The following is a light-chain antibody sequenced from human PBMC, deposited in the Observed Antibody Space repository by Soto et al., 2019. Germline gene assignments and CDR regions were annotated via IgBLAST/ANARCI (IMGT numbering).Light chain of an antibody. CDR1: QSVRNNY. V-gene: IGKV3-20*01. CDR3: QQYGDSPRT. J-gene: IGKJ1*01. Sequence: EIVLTQSPGTLSLSPGDRATLSCRASQSVRNNYLAWYKQKPGQAPSLLIYGASSRATGIPDRFRGSGSGTDFTLTISRLEPGDFAMYYCQQYGDSPRTFGQGTKVEV. CDR2: GAS.